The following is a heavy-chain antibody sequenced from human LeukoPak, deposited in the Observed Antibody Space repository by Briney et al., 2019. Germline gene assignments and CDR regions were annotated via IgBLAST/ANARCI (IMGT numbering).Heavy chain of an antibody. V-gene: IGHV4-39*01. CDR1: GGSISSSSYY. CDR2: IYYSGST. J-gene: IGHJ4*02. CDR3: AKSDCSSTSCYTGEDY. Sequence: SETLSLTCTVSGGSISSSSYYWGWIRQPPGKGLEWIGSIYYSGSTYYNPSLKSRVTISVDTPKNQFSLKLSSVTAADTAVYYCAKSDCSSTSCYTGEDYWGQGTLVTVSS. D-gene: IGHD2-2*02.